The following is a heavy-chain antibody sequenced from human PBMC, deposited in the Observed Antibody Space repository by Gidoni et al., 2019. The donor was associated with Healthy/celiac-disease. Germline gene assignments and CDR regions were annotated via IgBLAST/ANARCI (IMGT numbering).Heavy chain of an antibody. CDR2: ISYDGSNK. CDR1: GFTFSSYG. V-gene: IGHV3-30*18. J-gene: IGHJ4*02. Sequence: QVQLVESGGGVVQPGRSLRLSCAASGFTFSSYGMHWVRQAPGKGLEWVAVISYDGSNKYYADSVKGRFTISRDNSKNTLYLQMNSLRAEDTAVYYCAKEAGNRGSITMVRGVIIALPDYWGQGTLVTVSS. D-gene: IGHD3-10*01. CDR3: AKEAGNRGSITMVRGVIIALPDY.